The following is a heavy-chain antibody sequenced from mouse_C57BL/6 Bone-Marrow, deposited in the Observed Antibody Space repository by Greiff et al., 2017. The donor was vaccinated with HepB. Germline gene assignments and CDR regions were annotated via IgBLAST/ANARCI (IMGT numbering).Heavy chain of an antibody. V-gene: IGHV1-19*01. D-gene: IGHD1-1*01. CDR3: ARYYYGSSYDDY. J-gene: IGHJ2*01. CDR1: GYTFTDYY. CDR2: INPYNGGT. Sequence: VQLKQSGPVLVKPGASVKMSCKASGYTFTDYYMNWVKQSHGKSLEWIGVINPYNGGTSYNQKFKGKATLTVDKSSSTAYMELNSLTSEDSAVYYCARYYYGSSYDDYWGQGTTLTVSS.